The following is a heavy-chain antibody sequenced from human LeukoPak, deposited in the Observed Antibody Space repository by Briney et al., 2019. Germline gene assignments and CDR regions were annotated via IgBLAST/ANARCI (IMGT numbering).Heavy chain of an antibody. CDR1: GYTFTGYY. J-gene: IGHJ6*03. CDR3: ATATGGPGIAAAAPMDV. V-gene: IGHV1-2*02. CDR2: INPNSGGT. D-gene: IGHD6-13*01. Sequence: ASVKVPCKASGYTFTGYYMHWVRQAPGQGLEWMGWINPNSGGTNYAQKFQGRVTITRDTSHSTAYMELRRLRSDDPALYYCATATGGPGIAAAAPMDVWGKGTTVTVSS.